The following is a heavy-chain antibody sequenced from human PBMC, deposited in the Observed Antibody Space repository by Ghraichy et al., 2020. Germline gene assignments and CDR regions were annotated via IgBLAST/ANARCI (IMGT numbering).Heavy chain of an antibody. V-gene: IGHV1-46*01. Sequence: ASVKVSCKASGYTFTSYYMHWVRQAPGQGLEWMGIINPSGGSTSYAQKFQGRVTMTRDTSTSTVYMELSSLRSEDTAVYYCARGTVGATGYYYYGMDVWGQGTTVTVSS. CDR2: INPSGGST. CDR3: ARGTVGATGYYYYGMDV. D-gene: IGHD1-26*01. J-gene: IGHJ6*02. CDR1: GYTFTSYY.